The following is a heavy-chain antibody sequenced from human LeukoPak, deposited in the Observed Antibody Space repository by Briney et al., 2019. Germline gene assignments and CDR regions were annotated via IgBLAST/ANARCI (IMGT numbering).Heavy chain of an antibody. Sequence: SETLSLTCIVSGGSISSSSYYWGWIRQPPGRGLEWIGTLYYSGSAYYNSSLKSRVTISADMSKNQFSLKLSSVTAADTAVYYCARVKETSRRHDAFDIWGQGTMVTVSS. CDR3: ARVKETSRRHDAFDI. V-gene: IGHV4-39*07. CDR2: LYYSGSA. J-gene: IGHJ3*02. CDR1: GGSISSSSYY.